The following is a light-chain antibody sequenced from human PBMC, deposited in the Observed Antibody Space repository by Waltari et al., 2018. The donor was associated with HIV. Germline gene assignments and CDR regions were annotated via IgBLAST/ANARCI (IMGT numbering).Light chain of an antibody. CDR1: SSNIGNNF. V-gene: IGLV1-51*01. J-gene: IGLJ1*01. CDR2: DNN. CDR3: GTWDSSLSAYV. Sequence: QSVLTQPPSVSAAPGQKVTVSCFGSSSNIGNNFVSWYQQLPGTAPRLLIYDNNKRPSGIPDRCSGSKSVTSATLSITGLQTGDEADYYCGTWDSSLSAYVFGTETKVTVL.